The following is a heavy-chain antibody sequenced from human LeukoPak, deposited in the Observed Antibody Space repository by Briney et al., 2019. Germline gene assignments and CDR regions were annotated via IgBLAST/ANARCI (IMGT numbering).Heavy chain of an antibody. V-gene: IGHV3-30*04. CDR2: ISYDGSNK. J-gene: IGHJ3*02. CDR1: GFTFSSYA. Sequence: GRSLRLSCAASGFTFSSYAMHWVRQAPGKGLEWVAVISYDGSNKYYADSVKGRFTISRDNSKNTLYLQMNSLRAEDTAVYYCASGGRYYYDSSGSLTAFDIWGQGTMVTVSS. CDR3: ASGGRYYYDSSGSLTAFDI. D-gene: IGHD3-22*01.